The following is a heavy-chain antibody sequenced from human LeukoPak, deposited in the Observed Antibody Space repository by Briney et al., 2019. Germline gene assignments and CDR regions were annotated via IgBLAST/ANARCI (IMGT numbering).Heavy chain of an antibody. CDR3: ARGGEANYYDTSGYYLYYY. V-gene: IGHV1-69*05. D-gene: IGHD3-22*01. J-gene: IGHJ4*02. Sequence: SVKVSCKASGYTFTSYGISWVRQAPGQGLEWMGRIIPIFGTTNYAQKFQGRVTVTTDESTSTAYMELSSLRSEDTAVYYCARGGEANYYDTSGYYLYYYWGQGTLVTVSS. CDR2: IIPIFGTT. CDR1: GYTFTSYG.